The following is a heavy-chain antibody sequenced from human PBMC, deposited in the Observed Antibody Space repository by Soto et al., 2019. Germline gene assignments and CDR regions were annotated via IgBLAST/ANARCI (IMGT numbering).Heavy chain of an antibody. CDR1: GFSLSTSGVG. V-gene: IGHV2-5*02. CDR3: AHRRLYDYGDYVAWFDP. CDR2: IYWADDK. J-gene: IGHJ5*02. D-gene: IGHD4-17*01. Sequence: QITLKESGPTLVKPTQTLTLTCTFSGFSLSTSGVGVGWIRQPPGKALEWLALIYWADDKRYSPSRKSRLTITKDTSKNQLVRTMTNMDPVDTATYYCAHRRLYDYGDYVAWFDPWGQGTLVTVSS.